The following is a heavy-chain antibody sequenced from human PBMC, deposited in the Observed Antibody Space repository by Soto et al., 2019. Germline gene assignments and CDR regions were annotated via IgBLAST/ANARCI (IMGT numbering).Heavy chain of an antibody. Sequence: GGSLRLSCAASGFTFNTYSMHWVRQAPGKGLEWVAVISYDARSKLYVDSVRGRFTISRDNSKNTLFLQMDSLRPEDTALYYCARGLLADGPFDSLGQGTLLTVSS. J-gene: IGHJ5*01. CDR3: ARGLLADGPFDS. CDR2: ISYDARSK. V-gene: IGHV3-30*03. CDR1: GFTFNTYS.